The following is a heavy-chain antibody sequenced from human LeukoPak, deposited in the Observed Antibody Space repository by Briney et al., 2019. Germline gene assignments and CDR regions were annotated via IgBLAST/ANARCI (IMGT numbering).Heavy chain of an antibody. Sequence: GRSLRLSCAASGFTFSSYAMSWVRQAPGKGLEWVSAISGSGGSTYYADSVKGRFTISRDNSKNTLYLQMNSLRAEDTAVYYCARLYSTGWYGGPDNWGQGTLVVVSS. J-gene: IGHJ4*02. CDR1: GFTFSSYA. CDR3: ARLYSTGWYGGPDN. V-gene: IGHV3-23*01. CDR2: ISGSGGST. D-gene: IGHD6-19*01.